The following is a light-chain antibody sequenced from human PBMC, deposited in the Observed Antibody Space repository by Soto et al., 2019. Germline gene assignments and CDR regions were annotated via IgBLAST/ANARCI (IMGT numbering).Light chain of an antibody. CDR2: DVS. CDR1: SSDIGAYNY. J-gene: IGLJ2*01. Sequence: QSVLTQPASVSGSPGQSITISCTGTSSDIGAYNYVSWYQQHPGKAPKLMLYDVSDRPSGVSRRFSGSKSGNPASLTISGLQAEDEAAYYCSSYTTTLPVVFCGGTKLTVL. CDR3: SSYTTTLPVV. V-gene: IGLV2-14*01.